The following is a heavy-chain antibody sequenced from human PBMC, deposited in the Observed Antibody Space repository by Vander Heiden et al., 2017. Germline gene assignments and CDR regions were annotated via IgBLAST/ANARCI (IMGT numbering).Heavy chain of an antibody. CDR1: GFTFSKSW. CDR3: ASGVTVTIYGFDI. V-gene: IGHV3-7*01. Sequence: EVQLVESGGGLVQPGGSLRLSGAACGFTFSKSWMSWVRQAPGKGLEWVANIKQDGSEKNYVDSAKGRFTISRDNAKNSLYLQINSLRAEDTAVYYCASGVTVTIYGFDIWGQGTMVTVSS. CDR2: IKQDGSEK. J-gene: IGHJ3*02. D-gene: IGHD4-17*01.